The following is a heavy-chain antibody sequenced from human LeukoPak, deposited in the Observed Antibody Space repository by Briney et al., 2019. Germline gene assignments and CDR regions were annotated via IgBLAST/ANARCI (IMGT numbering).Heavy chain of an antibody. D-gene: IGHD2-15*01. J-gene: IGHJ4*02. V-gene: IGHV3-66*01. CDR1: GFTVSSNY. CDR3: ARVVAVTPAY. Sequence: PGGSLRLSCAASGFTVSSNYMSWVRQAPGKGLEWVSVVYSGGSTYYADSVKGRFTISRDNSQNTLYLQMNSLRAEDTAVYYCARVVAVTPAYWGQGTLVTVSS. CDR2: VYSGGST.